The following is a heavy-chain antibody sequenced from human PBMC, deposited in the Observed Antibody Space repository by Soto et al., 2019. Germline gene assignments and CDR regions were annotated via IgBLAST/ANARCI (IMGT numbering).Heavy chain of an antibody. CDR1: GYSFTTYW. CDR3: GRARVEGYGGYDAPLDY. Sequence: VQLVQSGAEVKKPGESLKMSCQASGYSFTTYWIAWVRQMPGKGPEWMGIIYPGDSETRYNPSFQGQVTISADKSVSTAYLQWSSLKASDTAIYYCGRARVEGYGGYDAPLDYWGQGTPVTVS. CDR2: IYPGDSET. J-gene: IGHJ4*02. D-gene: IGHD5-12*01. V-gene: IGHV5-51*01.